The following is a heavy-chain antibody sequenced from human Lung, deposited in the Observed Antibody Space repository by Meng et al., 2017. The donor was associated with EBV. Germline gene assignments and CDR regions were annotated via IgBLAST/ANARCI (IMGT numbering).Heavy chain of an antibody. D-gene: IGHD5-18*01. V-gene: IGHV4-30-4*01. J-gene: IGHJ2*01. CDR2: IDYSGST. Sequence: QVRGAEGGPGRVKPSQTLSPTCTVSGCSISRGDYYWSWIRQPPGKGLELIGHIDYSGSTSNNPSLKSRVTTSVDTSNSQFSLKLSSVTAADTAMYYCARVGWRQWSFDLWGRGTLVTVSS. CDR3: ARVGWRQWSFDL. CDR1: GCSISRGDYY.